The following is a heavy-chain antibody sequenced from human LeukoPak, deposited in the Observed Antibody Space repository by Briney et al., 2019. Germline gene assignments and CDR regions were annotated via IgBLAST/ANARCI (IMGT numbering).Heavy chain of an antibody. CDR2: IYYSGST. V-gene: IGHV4-39*07. CDR1: GVSISSSDYY. J-gene: IGHJ4*02. D-gene: IGHD5-18*01. Sequence: PSETLSLTCAVSGVSISSSDYYWDWIRQPPGKGLEWIGSIYYSGSTYYNPSLKSRVTISVDTSKNQFSLKLSSVTAADTAVYYCARDRSKGNSFFDYWGQGTLVTVSS. CDR3: ARDRSKGNSFFDY.